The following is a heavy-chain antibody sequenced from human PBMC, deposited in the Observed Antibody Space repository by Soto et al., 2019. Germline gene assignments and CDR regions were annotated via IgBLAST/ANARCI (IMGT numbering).Heavy chain of an antibody. V-gene: IGHV3-53*01. CDR3: ARDRLGRSSSSYAYYYYGMDV. CDR2: IYSGGST. J-gene: IGHJ6*02. D-gene: IGHD6-6*01. CDR1: GFTVSSNY. Sequence: GGSLRLSCAASGFTVSSNYMSWVRQAPGKGLEWVSVIYSGGSTYYADSVKGRFTISRDNSKNTLYLQMNSLRAEDTAVYYCARDRLGRSSSSYAYYYYGMDVWGQGTTVTVSS.